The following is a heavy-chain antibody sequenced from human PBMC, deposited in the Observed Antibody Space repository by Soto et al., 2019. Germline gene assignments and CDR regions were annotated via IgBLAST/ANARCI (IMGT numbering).Heavy chain of an antibody. D-gene: IGHD1-1*01. CDR1: GFTFNTFA. J-gene: IGHJ4*02. CDR3: ATQDFRGSTGTT. Sequence: PGGSLRLSCAASGFTFNTFAMGWVRQDPGKGLERVSLISGISRDTYYADSVKGRFTISRDNSKNTLYLQMNSLRAEDTAVYYCATQDFRGSTGTTWGQGTLVTVSS. V-gene: IGHV3-23*01. CDR2: ISGISRDT.